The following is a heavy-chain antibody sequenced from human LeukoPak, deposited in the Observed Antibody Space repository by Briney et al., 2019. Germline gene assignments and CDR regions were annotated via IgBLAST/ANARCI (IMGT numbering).Heavy chain of an antibody. V-gene: IGHV3-23*01. J-gene: IGHJ4*02. D-gene: IGHD5-12*01. CDR2: ITGSGGNT. CDR1: GFTFSSYV. CDR3: AKSRVGYDY. Sequence: GGSLRPSCAASGFTFSSYVMSWVRQAPGQGLEWVSTITGSGGNTYYADSVKGRFTISRDNSKNTLYLQMNSLRAEDTAVYYCAKSRVGYDYWGQGTLVTVSS.